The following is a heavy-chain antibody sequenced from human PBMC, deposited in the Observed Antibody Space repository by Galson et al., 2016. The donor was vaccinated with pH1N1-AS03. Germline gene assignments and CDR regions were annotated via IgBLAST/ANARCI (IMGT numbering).Heavy chain of an antibody. Sequence: SLRLSCAASGFTISNFGMLWVRQAPGQGLEWVAIISFDGTNKYYADSVKGRFSISRDNSKNTLFLQMSALRAEDTAAYYCANDFNYDFWSGYSFYWGQGALVTVSS. CDR3: ANDFNYDFWSGYSFY. CDR1: GFTISNFG. D-gene: IGHD3/OR15-3a*01. V-gene: IGHV3-30*18. J-gene: IGHJ4*02. CDR2: ISFDGTNK.